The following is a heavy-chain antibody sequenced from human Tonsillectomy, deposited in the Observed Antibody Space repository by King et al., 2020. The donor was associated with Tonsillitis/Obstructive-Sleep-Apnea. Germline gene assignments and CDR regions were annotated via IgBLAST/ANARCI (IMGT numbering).Heavy chain of an antibody. V-gene: IGHV4-39*01. CDR1: GGSISSSSYY. J-gene: IGHJ3*02. CDR3: ARPYYDLKKDAFDI. Sequence: LQLQESGPGLVKPSETLSLTCTVSGGSISSSSYYWGWIRQPPGKGLEWIGSIYYSGSTYYNPSLRSRLTISVDTSKNQFSLKLSSVTAADTAVYYCARPYYDLKKDAFDIWGQGTMVTVSS. D-gene: IGHD3-3*01. CDR2: IYYSGST.